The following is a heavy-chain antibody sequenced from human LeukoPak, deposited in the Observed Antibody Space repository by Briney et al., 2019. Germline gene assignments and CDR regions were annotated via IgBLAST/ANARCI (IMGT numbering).Heavy chain of an antibody. J-gene: IGHJ6*02. CDR2: IIPIFGTA. CDR1: GGTFSSYA. CDR3: ARDNPDRIGSRYYDFWSGPQGPTYYYYGMDV. D-gene: IGHD3-3*01. Sequence: SVKVSCKASGGTFSSYAISWVRQAPGQGLEWMGGIIPIFGTANYAQKFQGRVTITADESTSTAYMELRSLRSDDTAVYYCARDNPDRIGSRYYDFWSGPQGPTYYYYGMDVWGQGTTVTVSS. V-gene: IGHV1-69*13.